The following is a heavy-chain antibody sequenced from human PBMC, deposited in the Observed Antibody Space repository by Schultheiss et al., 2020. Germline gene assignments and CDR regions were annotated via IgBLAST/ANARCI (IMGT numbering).Heavy chain of an antibody. CDR3: ARTGEVVVQYYFDC. CDR2: IYFSGST. D-gene: IGHD2-15*01. V-gene: IGHV4-30-4*01. Sequence: LRLSCTVSSGSISSDDYYWSWIRQPPGKGLEWIGYIYFSGSTYYNPSLKSRVTISVDTSKNQFSLKLSSVTAADTAVYYCARTGEVVVQYYFDCWGQGTLVTVSS. J-gene: IGHJ4*02. CDR1: SGSISSDDYY.